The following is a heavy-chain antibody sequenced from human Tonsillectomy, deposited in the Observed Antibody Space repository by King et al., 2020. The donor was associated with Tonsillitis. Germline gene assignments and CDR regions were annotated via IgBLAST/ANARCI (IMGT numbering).Heavy chain of an antibody. CDR1: GYNFTNYW. V-gene: IGHV5-51*03. CDR2: IYPSDSET. D-gene: IGHD3-22*01. J-gene: IGHJ4*02. CDR3: ATRGGYYDREF. Sequence: VQLVESGAEVKKPGESLKISCKGSGYNFTNYWIVWVRQMPGKGLEWMDIIYPSDSETRYSPSFQGQVTISADKSISTAYLQWRSLKASDTAMYYCATRGGYYDREFWGQGTLVTVSS.